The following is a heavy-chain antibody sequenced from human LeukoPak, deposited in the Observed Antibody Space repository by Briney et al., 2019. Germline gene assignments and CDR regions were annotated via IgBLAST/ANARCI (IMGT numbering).Heavy chain of an antibody. CDR3: AKAPLQWPRLFDY. V-gene: IGHV3-7*05. D-gene: IGHD6-19*01. Sequence: GGALRLSCAASGFTFNNNWMSWVRQAPGKGLEWVANIKQDGSEKYYVGSVEGRFTISRDNAKNSLYLQMNSLRAEDTAVYYCAKAPLQWPRLFDYWGQGTLVTFSS. CDR2: IKQDGSEK. CDR1: GFTFNNNW. J-gene: IGHJ4*02.